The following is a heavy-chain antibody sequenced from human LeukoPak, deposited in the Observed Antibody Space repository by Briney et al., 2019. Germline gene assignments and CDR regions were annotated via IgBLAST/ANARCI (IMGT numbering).Heavy chain of an antibody. CDR3: TTGYYYGSSDLAL. D-gene: IGHD3-22*01. CDR1: GFTFSNAW. CDR2: IKRKTDDETT. Sequence: GGSLRLSCAASGFTFSNAWMSWVRQPPGKGLEWVGRIKRKTDDETTDYAAPVKGRFIISRDDSQNTLYLQMNSLKSEDTALYYCTTGYYYGSSDLALWGQGTLVTVSS. V-gene: IGHV3-15*01. J-gene: IGHJ4*02.